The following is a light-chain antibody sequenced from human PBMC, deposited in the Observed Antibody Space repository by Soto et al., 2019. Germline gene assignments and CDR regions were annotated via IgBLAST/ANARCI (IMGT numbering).Light chain of an antibody. CDR3: QQFNSYSWT. CDR1: QSIGSW. V-gene: IGKV1-5*03. J-gene: IGKJ1*01. CDR2: KAS. Sequence: DIQMTQSPSTLCASVGDRVSITCRASQSIGSWLAWYQQKPGKAPKLLIYKASNLESGVPSRFSGSGSGTEFTLTISSLQADDFATYYCQQFNSYSWTFGQGTKVDI.